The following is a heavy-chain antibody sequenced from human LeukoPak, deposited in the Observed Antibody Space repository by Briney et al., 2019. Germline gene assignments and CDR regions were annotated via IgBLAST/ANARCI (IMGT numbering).Heavy chain of an antibody. D-gene: IGHD3-10*01. Sequence: SETLSLTCTVSGGSLSSYYWSWIRQPPGKGLEWIGYIYYSGSTNYNPSLKSRVTISVDTSKNQFSLKLSSVTAADTAVYYCARRRYYGSGSYYPNDYYFDYWGQGTLVTVSS. J-gene: IGHJ4*02. CDR3: ARRRYYGSGSYYPNDYYFDY. CDR2: IYYSGST. CDR1: GGSLSSYY. V-gene: IGHV4-59*01.